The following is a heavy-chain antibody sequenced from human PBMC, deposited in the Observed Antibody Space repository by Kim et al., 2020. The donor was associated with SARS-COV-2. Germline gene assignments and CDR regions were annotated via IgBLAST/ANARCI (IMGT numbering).Heavy chain of an antibody. CDR3: AKVTRGSGSYYYYYYYGMDV. Sequence: GGSLRLSCAASGFTFDDYAMHWVRQAPGKGLEWVSLISGDGGSTYYADSVKGRFTISRDNSKNSLYLQMNSLRTEDTALYYCAKVTRGSGSYYYYYYYGMDVWGQGTTVTVSS. J-gene: IGHJ6*02. D-gene: IGHD3-10*01. CDR1: GFTFDDYA. V-gene: IGHV3-43*02. CDR2: ISGDGGST.